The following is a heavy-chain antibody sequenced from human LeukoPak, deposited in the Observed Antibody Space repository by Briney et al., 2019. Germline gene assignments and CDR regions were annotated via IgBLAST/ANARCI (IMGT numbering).Heavy chain of an antibody. V-gene: IGHV3-23*01. CDR3: AKATLSITIFDTAFDI. J-gene: IGHJ3*02. Sequence: GGSLRLSCAASGFTFSSYAMSWVRQAPGKGLEWVSAISGSGGSTYYADSVKGRFTISRDNSKNTLYLQMNRLRAEDTAVYYCAKATLSITIFDTAFDIWGQGAMVTVSS. CDR1: GFTFSSYA. CDR2: ISGSGGST. D-gene: IGHD3-9*01.